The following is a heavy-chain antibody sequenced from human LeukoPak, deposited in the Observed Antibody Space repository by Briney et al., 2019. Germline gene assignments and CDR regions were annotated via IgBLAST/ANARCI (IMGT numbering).Heavy chain of an antibody. CDR3: ARGGAARPDF. V-gene: IGHV3-21*01. J-gene: IGHJ4*02. CDR1: GFTLSTYN. D-gene: IGHD6-6*01. CDR2: ISTSSSYI. Sequence: GGSLRLSCAASGFTLSTYNMKWVRQAPRKGLEWVSSISTSSSYIYYADSVKGRFTISRDNAKNSLYLQMNSLRVEDTAVYYCARGGAARPDFWGQGTLVTVSS.